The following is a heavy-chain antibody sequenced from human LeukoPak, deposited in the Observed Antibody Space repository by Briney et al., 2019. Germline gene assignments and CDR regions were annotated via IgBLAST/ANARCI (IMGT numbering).Heavy chain of an antibody. D-gene: IGHD3-10*01. CDR2: IYSGGST. Sequence: GGSLRLSCAASGFTVSNNYMSWVRQAPGKGLEWVSIIYSGGSTYYADSVQGRLTISRDNSKNTLYFQMNSLRAEDTAVYYCARDLNYYGSGSYRDDAFDIWGQGTMVTVSS. V-gene: IGHV3-53*01. CDR1: GFTVSNNY. CDR3: ARDLNYYGSGSYRDDAFDI. J-gene: IGHJ3*02.